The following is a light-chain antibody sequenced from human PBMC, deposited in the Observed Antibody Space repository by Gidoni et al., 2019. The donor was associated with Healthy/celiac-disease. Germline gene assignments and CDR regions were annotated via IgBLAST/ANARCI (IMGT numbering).Light chain of an antibody. CDR1: KLGDKY. CDR2: QDS. CDR3: QAWDSSTGDAV. J-gene: IGLJ7*01. Sequence: SYELTQPPSVSVSPGQTASITCSGDKLGDKYACWYQQKPGQSPVLVIYQDSKRPSGIPERFSGSNSGNTATLTISGTQAMDEADYYCQAWDSSTGDAVFGGGTQLTVL. V-gene: IGLV3-1*01.